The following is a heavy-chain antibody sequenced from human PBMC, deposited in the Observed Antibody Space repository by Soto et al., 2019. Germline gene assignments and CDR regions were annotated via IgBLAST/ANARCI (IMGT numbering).Heavy chain of an antibody. CDR2: IYYSGST. Sequence: SEPLSLTCTVSGGSISSGGYYWSWIRQHPGKGLEWIGYIYYSGSTYYNPSLKSRVTISVDTSKNQFSLKLSSVTAADTAVYYCARREGDTAMVDAFDIWGQGTMVTVSS. D-gene: IGHD5-18*01. V-gene: IGHV4-31*03. J-gene: IGHJ3*02. CDR3: ARREGDTAMVDAFDI. CDR1: GGSISSGGYY.